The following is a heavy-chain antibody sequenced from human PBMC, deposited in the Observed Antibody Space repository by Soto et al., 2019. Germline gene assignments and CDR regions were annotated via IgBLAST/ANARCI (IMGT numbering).Heavy chain of an antibody. Sequence: GGSLRLSCAASGFTFSSYAMSWVRQAPGKGLEWVSAISGSGGSTYYADSVKGRFTISRDNSKNTLYLQMNSLRAEDTAVYYCAKDRSEYSSFDHWFDPWGQGTLVTVSS. CDR1: GFTFSSYA. CDR3: AKDRSEYSSFDHWFDP. J-gene: IGHJ5*02. D-gene: IGHD6-6*01. V-gene: IGHV3-23*01. CDR2: ISGSGGST.